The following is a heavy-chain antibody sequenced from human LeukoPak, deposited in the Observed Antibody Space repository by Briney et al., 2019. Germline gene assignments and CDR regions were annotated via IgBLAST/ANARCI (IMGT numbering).Heavy chain of an antibody. D-gene: IGHD6-13*01. CDR1: GGSISSYY. J-gene: IGHJ4*02. CDR3: ARQPPTAAGSH. V-gene: IGHV4-59*08. Sequence: SETQSLTCTVSGGSISSYYWSWIRQPPGKGLEWIGYIYYSGSTNYNPSLKSRVTISVDTSKNQFSLKLSSVTAADTAVYYCARQPPTAAGSHWGQGTLVTVSS. CDR2: IYYSGST.